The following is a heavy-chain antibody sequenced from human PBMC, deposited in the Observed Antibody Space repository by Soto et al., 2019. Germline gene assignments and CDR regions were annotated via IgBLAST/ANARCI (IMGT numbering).Heavy chain of an antibody. CDR2: INAGNGNT. Sequence: ASVKVSCEASGYTFTSYAMHWVRQAPGQRLEWMGWINAGNGNTKYSQKFQGRVTITRDTSASTAYMELSSVRAEDTAVYYYGQDTEPPDVRAQRTTVPVSS. CDR1: GYTFTSYA. V-gene: IGHV1-3*01. J-gene: IGHJ6*02. D-gene: IGHD1-26*01. CDR3: GQDTEPPDV.